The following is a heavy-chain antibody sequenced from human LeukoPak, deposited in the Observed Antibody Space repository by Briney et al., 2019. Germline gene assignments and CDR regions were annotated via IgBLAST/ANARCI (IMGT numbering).Heavy chain of an antibody. J-gene: IGHJ6*03. CDR1: GYTFTDYY. CDR2: VNPNTGGA. V-gene: IGHV1-2*02. CDR3: ARGHAGGNYRYYYMDV. Sequence: ASVKVSCKASGYTFTDYYIHWVRQAPGQGLEWMGWVNPNTGGANYAQKFQGRVTMTRDTSISTAYMELSRLTSDDTAVYYCARGHAGGNYRYYYMDVWGKGTTVTVSS. D-gene: IGHD2-8*02.